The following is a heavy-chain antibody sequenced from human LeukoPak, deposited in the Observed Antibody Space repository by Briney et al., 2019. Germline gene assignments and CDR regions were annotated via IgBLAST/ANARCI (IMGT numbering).Heavy chain of an antibody. CDR3: ARGALTVAGTGFDY. J-gene: IGHJ4*02. CDR1: GGTFSSYA. Sequence: PVKVSCKASGGTFSSYAISWVRQAPGQGLEWMGRIIPILGIANYAQKFQGRVTITADKSTSTAYMELSSLRSEDTAVYYCARGALTVAGTGFDYWGQGTLVTVSS. CDR2: IIPILGIA. V-gene: IGHV1-69*04. D-gene: IGHD6-19*01.